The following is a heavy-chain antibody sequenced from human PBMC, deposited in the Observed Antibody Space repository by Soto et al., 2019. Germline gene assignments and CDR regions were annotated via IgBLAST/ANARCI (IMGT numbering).Heavy chain of an antibody. CDR1: GFTVSSNY. J-gene: IGHJ6*02. D-gene: IGHD3-16*02. CDR3: ARELSSNKADYYYYGMDV. Sequence: GGSLRLSCAASGFTVSSNYMSWVRQAPGKGLEWVSVIYSGGSTYYADSVKGRFTISRDNSKNTLYLQMNSLRAGDTAVYYCARELSSNKADYYYYGMDVWGQGTTVTVSS. CDR2: IYSGGST. V-gene: IGHV3-53*01.